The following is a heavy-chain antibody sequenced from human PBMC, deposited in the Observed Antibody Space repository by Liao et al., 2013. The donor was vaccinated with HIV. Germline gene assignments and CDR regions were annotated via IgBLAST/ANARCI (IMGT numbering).Heavy chain of an antibody. D-gene: IGHD1-1*01. CDR2: LYTNGRT. CDR1: GASISRYY. V-gene: IGHV4-4*07. Sequence: QVQLQESGPGLVKPSETLSLSCTISGASISRYYWAWIRQTAERGLEWIGRLYTNGRTNYNPSLKSRVSVSVDTSNNQXSLTLKSVTAADTAVYYCASQGVVVSGTTHFDLWGRGTLVTVS. CDR3: ASQGVVVSGTTHFDL. J-gene: IGHJ2*01.